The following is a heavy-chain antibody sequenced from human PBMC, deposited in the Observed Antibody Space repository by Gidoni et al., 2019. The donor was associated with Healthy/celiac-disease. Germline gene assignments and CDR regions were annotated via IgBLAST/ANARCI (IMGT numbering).Heavy chain of an antibody. V-gene: IGHV3-33*01. CDR2: IWYDGSNK. Sequence: QVQLVESGGGVVQPGRSLGLSCAASGFTFTSSGMHWVRQAPGKGLEWVAVIWYDGSNKYYADSVKGRFTISRDNSKNTLYLQMNSLRAEDTAVYYCARADGSGSYSDAFDIWGQGTMVTVSS. D-gene: IGHD3-10*01. CDR1: GFTFTSSG. CDR3: ARADGSGSYSDAFDI. J-gene: IGHJ3*02.